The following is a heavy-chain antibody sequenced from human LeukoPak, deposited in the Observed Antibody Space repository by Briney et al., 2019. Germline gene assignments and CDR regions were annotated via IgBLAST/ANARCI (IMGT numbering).Heavy chain of an antibody. CDR3: ARGTARLPWFGELPNY. D-gene: IGHD3-10*01. CDR1: GYTFTSYY. J-gene: IGHJ4*01. V-gene: IGHV1-46*01. Sequence: GASVKVSFKASGYTFTSYYMHWVRQAPGQGLEWMGIINPSGGSTSYAQKFQGRVTMTRDTSTSTVYMELSSLRSEDTVAYYCARGTARLPWFGELPNYWGQGTLVTVSS. CDR2: INPSGGST.